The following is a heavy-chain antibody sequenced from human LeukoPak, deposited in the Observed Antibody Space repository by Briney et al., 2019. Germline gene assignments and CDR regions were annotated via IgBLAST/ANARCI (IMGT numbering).Heavy chain of an antibody. CDR1: GYTFTSYG. D-gene: IGHD2-15*01. Sequence: ASGKVSCKASGYTFTSYGISWVRQAPGQGLEWLGWISAYNGNTNYAQKLQGRVTMTTDTSTSTAYMELRSLRSDDTAVYYCARDSSPYCSGGSCYSDYWGQGTLVTVSS. CDR3: ARDSSPYCSGGSCYSDY. V-gene: IGHV1-18*01. CDR2: ISAYNGNT. J-gene: IGHJ4*02.